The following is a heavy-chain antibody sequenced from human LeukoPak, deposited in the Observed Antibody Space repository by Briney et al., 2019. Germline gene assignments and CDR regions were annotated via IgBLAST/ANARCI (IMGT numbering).Heavy chain of an antibody. J-gene: IGHJ4*02. CDR1: GFTSSYFW. V-gene: IGHV3-74*01. Sequence: GGSLRLSCAASGFTSSYFWMHWVRQAPGKGLVWVSGINNDGTATYYADSVKGRFTISRDNAKNTVYLQMTGLRAEDTTVYYCATVSEYWGQGTLVTVSS. CDR3: ATVSEY. CDR2: INNDGTAT.